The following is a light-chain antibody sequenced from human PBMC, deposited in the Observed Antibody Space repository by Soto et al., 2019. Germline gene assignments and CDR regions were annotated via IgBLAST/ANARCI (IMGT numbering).Light chain of an antibody. CDR3: MQALQTPRT. CDR2: LGS. V-gene: IGKV2-28*01. Sequence: DIVMTQSPLSLPVTPGAPASISCRSSQSLLHSNGYNYLDWYLQKPGPSPQLLIYLGSNRSSGVPYRISCSGSGTDFTLKISRVEAEDVAVYYCMQALQTPRTFGGGTKVEIK. J-gene: IGKJ4*01. CDR1: QSLLHSNGYNY.